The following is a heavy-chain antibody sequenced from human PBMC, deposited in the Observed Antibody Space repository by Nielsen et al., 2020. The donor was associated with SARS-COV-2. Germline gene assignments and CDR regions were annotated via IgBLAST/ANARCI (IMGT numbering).Heavy chain of an antibody. Sequence: WIRQPPGKGLEWIGYIYYSGSTNYNPSLKSRVTISVDTSKNQFSLKLSSVTAADTAVYYCARHGDIVVVPAAMSDWFDPRGQGTLVTVSS. CDR2: IYYSGST. D-gene: IGHD2-2*01. CDR3: ARHGDIVVVPAAMSDWFDP. J-gene: IGHJ5*02. V-gene: IGHV4-59*08.